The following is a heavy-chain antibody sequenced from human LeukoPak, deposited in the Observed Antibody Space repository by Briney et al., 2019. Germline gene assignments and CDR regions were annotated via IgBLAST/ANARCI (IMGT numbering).Heavy chain of an antibody. CDR1: GDSVSSNSAA. J-gene: IGHJ4*02. Sequence: SQTLSLTCAISGDSVSSNSAAWNWIRQSPSRGLEWLGRTYYRSKWYNDYAVSVKSRITINPDTSKNQFSLKLSSVTAADTAVYYCARVSGIAVAGIDYWGQGTLVTVSS. V-gene: IGHV6-1*01. CDR3: ARVSGIAVAGIDY. CDR2: TYYRSKWYN. D-gene: IGHD6-19*01.